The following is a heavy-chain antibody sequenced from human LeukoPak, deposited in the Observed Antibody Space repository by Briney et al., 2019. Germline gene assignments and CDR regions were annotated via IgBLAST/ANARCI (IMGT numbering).Heavy chain of an antibody. J-gene: IGHJ5*01. CDR2: IFYSGNT. CDR3: ARQIAVVEPTDPNWFDS. Sequence: SETLSLTCTVSGASISSSSFYWGWIRQPPGKGLEWIGSIFYSGNTYYTPSLQSRVTMSLDTSKSQFSLTPTSVTAADTAVYYCARQIAVVEPTDPNWFDSWGQGTLVTVSS. V-gene: IGHV4-39*07. D-gene: IGHD2-21*01. CDR1: GASISSSSFY.